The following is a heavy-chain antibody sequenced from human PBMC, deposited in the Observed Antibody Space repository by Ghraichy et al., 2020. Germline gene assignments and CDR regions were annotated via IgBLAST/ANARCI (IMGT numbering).Heavy chain of an antibody. CDR2: IYYSGST. V-gene: IGHV4-59*01. CDR1: GGSISSYY. Sequence: GSLRLSCTVSGGSISSYYWSWIRQPPGKGLEWIGYIYYSGSTNYNPSLKSRVTISVDTSKNQFSLKLSSVTAADTAVYYCARDSGGSYYRYWGQGTLVTVSS. J-gene: IGHJ4*02. D-gene: IGHD1-26*01. CDR3: ARDSGGSYYRY.